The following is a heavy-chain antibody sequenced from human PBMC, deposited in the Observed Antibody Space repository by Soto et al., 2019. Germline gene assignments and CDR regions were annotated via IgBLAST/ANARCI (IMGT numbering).Heavy chain of an antibody. J-gene: IGHJ4*02. V-gene: IGHV4-59*01. Sequence: PSETLSLTXTVSGGSITSYYWSWIRQPPGKGLEWIGYVFHSGITGYNPSLKSRVTISVDASKNLFSLKLISVTAADTAVYYCARDQNGSPYFDYWGQGTLVTVSS. CDR2: VFHSGIT. CDR3: ARDQNGSPYFDY. CDR1: GGSITSYY. D-gene: IGHD1-26*01.